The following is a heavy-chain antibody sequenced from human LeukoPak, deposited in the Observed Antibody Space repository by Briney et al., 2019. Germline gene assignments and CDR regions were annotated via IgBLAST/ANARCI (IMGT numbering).Heavy chain of an antibody. CDR2: IYSGGST. CDR1: GFTVSSNY. J-gene: IGHJ3*02. D-gene: IGHD3-3*01. V-gene: IGHV3-53*01. Sequence: GGSLRLSCAASGFTVSSNYMSWVRQAPGKGLEWVSVIYSGGSTYYADSVKGRFTISRDNSKNTLYLQMNSLRAEDTAVYYCARNHAIFGVVNPLDAFDIWGQGTMVTVSS. CDR3: ARNHAIFGVVNPLDAFDI.